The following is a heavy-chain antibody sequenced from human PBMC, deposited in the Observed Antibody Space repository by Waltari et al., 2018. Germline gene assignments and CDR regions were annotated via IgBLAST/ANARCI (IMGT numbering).Heavy chain of an antibody. J-gene: IGHJ4*02. D-gene: IGHD2-15*01. CDR2: ISAYKGNT. CDR1: GYTFTSYG. CDR3: ARLTYCSGGSCYDY. Sequence: QVQLVQSGAEVKKPGASVTVSCKASGYTFTSYGISCVLTAPVQGREWMGWISAYKGNTNDAQKLQGRVTMTTDTSTSTAYMELRSLRSDDTAVYYCARLTYCSGGSCYDYWGQGTLVTVSS. V-gene: IGHV1-18*01.